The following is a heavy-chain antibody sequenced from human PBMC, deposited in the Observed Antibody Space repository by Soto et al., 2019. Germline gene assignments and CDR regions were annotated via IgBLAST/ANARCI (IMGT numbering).Heavy chain of an antibody. V-gene: IGHV4-31*03. Sequence: QGQLQKSGPGLVKPSQTLSLTCTVSGGSISSGGYYWSWIRQHPGKGLEWIGYIYYSGSTYYNPSLESRVTISVDTSKNQFSLELSSVTAADTAVYYCARDSARWASDVWGQGTTVTVSS. CDR1: GGSISSGGYY. J-gene: IGHJ6*02. D-gene: IGHD6-25*01. CDR3: ARDSARWASDV. CDR2: IYYSGST.